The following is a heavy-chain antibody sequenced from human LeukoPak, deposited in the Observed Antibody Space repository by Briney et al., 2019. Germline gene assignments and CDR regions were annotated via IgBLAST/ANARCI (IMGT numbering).Heavy chain of an antibody. Sequence: PGGSLRLSCAASGFTFSSYWMSWVRQAPGKGLEWVANIKKDGSEKYYVDSVKGRFTISRDNAKNSLYLQMNSLRAEDTAVYYCARGLNRYYYDSSGPDEGFDYWGQGTLVTVSS. CDR2: IKKDGSEK. CDR3: ARGLNRYYYDSSGPDEGFDY. V-gene: IGHV3-7*01. CDR1: GFTFSSYW. J-gene: IGHJ4*02. D-gene: IGHD3-22*01.